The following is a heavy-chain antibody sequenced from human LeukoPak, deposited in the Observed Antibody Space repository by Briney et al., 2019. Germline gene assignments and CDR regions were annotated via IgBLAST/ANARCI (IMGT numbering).Heavy chain of an antibody. V-gene: IGHV3-48*04. CDR2: ITVSSSTI. J-gene: IGHJ4*02. D-gene: IGHD7-27*01. CDR3: ARALRWGSDY. Sequence: GGSLRLSCAASGFTFSSYNMNWVRQAPGKGLEWVSYITVSSSTIYYADSVKGRFTISRDNAKNSLYLQMNSLRAEDTAVYYCARALRWGSDYWGQGTLVTVSS. CDR1: GFTFSSYN.